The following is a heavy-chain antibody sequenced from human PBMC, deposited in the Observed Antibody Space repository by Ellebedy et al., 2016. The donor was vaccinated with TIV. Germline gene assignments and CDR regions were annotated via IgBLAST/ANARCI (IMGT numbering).Heavy chain of an antibody. V-gene: IGHV4-4*07. CDR3: ARGPGAATEETFDI. D-gene: IGHD1-26*01. CDR2: IYTSGST. J-gene: IGHJ3*02. Sequence: MPLETLSLTCTVSGGSISSYYWSWIRQPAGKGLEWIGRIYTSGSTNYNPSLESRVTLSVDTSKSQFSLKLTSVTAANTAVYYCARGPGAATEETFDIWGQGTLVTVSS. CDR1: GGSISSYY.